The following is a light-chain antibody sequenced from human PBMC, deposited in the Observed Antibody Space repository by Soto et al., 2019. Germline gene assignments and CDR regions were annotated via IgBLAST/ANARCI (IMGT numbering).Light chain of an antibody. CDR3: QQSSNLPLT. J-gene: IGKJ4*01. V-gene: IGKV3-11*01. CDR1: QSVSSY. CDR2: DAS. Sequence: EIVWTQSPATLSLSPGERATLSCRASQSVSSYLAWYQQKPGQAPRLLIYDASNRATGIPARFSGSGSGTDFTLIISSLEPEDFAVYYCQQSSNLPLTFGGGTKVDIK.